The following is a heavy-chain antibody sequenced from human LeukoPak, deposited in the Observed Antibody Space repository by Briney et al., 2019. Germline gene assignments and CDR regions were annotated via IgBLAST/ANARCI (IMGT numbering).Heavy chain of an antibody. D-gene: IGHD3-3*01. J-gene: IGHJ5*01. V-gene: IGHV1-24*01. CDR2: FDLEDGHT. Sequence: ASVKVSCKVSGYTLTELSMHWVRQAPGKGLEWMGGFDLEDGHTIYAQKLQGRVTMTEGTSTDTAYMELSSLTSEDTAVYYCATDLEWFLSWGQGTLVTVSS. CDR1: GYTLTELS. CDR3: ATDLEWFLS.